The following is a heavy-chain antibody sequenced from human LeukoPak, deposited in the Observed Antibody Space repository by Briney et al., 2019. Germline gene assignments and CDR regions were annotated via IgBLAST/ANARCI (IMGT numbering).Heavy chain of an antibody. CDR2: INGDGSIT. CDR3: AKRQGIAAAGTGKYFDY. CDR1: GFTFSNYW. J-gene: IGHJ4*02. V-gene: IGHV3-74*01. Sequence: PGGSLRLSCAASGFTFSNYWMHWVRQAPGKGLVWVSRINGDGSITEYADSVKGRFTISRDNAKNTLYLQMNSLRAEDTAVYYCAKRQGIAAAGTGKYFDYWGQGTLVTVSS. D-gene: IGHD6-13*01.